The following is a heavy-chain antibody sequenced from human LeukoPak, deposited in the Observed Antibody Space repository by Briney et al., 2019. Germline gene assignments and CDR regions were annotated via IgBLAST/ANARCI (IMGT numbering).Heavy chain of an antibody. D-gene: IGHD4-11*01. J-gene: IGHJ6*03. CDR2: IKQDGSEK. V-gene: IGHV3-7*01. Sequence: GGSLRLSCAASGFTFSSYWMSWVRQAPGKGLEWVANIKQDGSEKYYVDSVKGRFTISRDNAKNSLYLQMNSLRAEDTAVYYCARAAHGVTPYYYYYYMDVWGNGTTVTVSS. CDR3: ARAAHGVTPYYYYYYMDV. CDR1: GFTFSSYW.